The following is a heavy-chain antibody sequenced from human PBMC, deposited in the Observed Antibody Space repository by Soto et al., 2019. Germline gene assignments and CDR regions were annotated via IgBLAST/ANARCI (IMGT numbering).Heavy chain of an antibody. Sequence: QVQLVQSGAEVKKPGASVKVSCKASGYTFTSYGISWVRQASGQGLEWMGWISAYNGNTKYAQKPQGRVTMTTDTATSTAYMELRSLRSADTAVYYCARDEAYKWNDGGWFDPWGQGTLVTVSS. D-gene: IGHD1-1*01. CDR2: ISAYNGNT. CDR3: ARDEAYKWNDGGWFDP. CDR1: GYTFTSYG. V-gene: IGHV1-18*01. J-gene: IGHJ5*02.